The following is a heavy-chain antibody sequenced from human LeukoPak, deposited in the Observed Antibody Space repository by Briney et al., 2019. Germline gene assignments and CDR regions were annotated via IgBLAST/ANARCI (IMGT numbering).Heavy chain of an antibody. J-gene: IGHJ5*02. V-gene: IGHV4-61*02. CDR1: GGSISSGSYY. CDR2: IYTSGST. D-gene: IGHD3-10*01. Sequence: PSETLSLTCTVSGGSISSGSYYWSWIRQPAGKGLEWIGRIYTSGSTNYNPSLKSRVTISVDTSKNQFSLKLSSVTAADTAVYYCASRPSNGSGSYYNWFDPWGQGTLVTVSS. CDR3: ASRPSNGSGSYYNWFDP.